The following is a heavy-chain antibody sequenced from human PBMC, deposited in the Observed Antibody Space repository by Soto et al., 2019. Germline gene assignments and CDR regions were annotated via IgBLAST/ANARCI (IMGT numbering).Heavy chain of an antibody. CDR3: ARAEHVIASSPSHYFFDS. D-gene: IGHD3-16*02. Sequence: EVQLVETGGGSIQPGGSLRLSCEVSGFTVGDNYMSWVRQAPGKGLEWVSAIYGGGSTYYADSVKGRFTISRDNSKNTLYLQLNSVRAEDTAIYYCARAEHVIASSPSHYFFDSWGQGTLVTVSS. CDR2: IYGGGST. J-gene: IGHJ4*02. CDR1: GFTVGDNY. V-gene: IGHV3-53*02.